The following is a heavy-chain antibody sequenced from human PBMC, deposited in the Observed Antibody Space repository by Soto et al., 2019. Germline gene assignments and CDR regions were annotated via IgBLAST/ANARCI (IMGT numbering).Heavy chain of an antibody. CDR3: ASRLPDLDYYYYMDV. CDR1: GCSISSGGYY. D-gene: IGHD2-2*01. V-gene: IGHV4-31*03. CDR2: IYYSGST. Sequence: SETLSLTCTVSGCSISSGGYYWSWIRKHPGKGLEWIGYIYYSGSTYYNPSLKSRVTISVDTSKNQFSLKLSSVTAADTAVYYCASRLPDLDYYYYMDVWGKGTTVTVSS. J-gene: IGHJ6*03.